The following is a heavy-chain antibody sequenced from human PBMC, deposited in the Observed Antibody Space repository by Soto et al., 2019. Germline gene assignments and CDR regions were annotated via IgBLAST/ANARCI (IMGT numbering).Heavy chain of an antibody. Sequence: QVQLQESGPGLVKPSQTLSLTCTVSGGSISSGGYYWSWIRQHPGKGLEWIGYIYYCGSTYYNPSLKSRVTISVETTKNQFSLKLSSVTAADTAVYYCARAVVGATRPRKFDYWGQGTLVTVSS. CDR1: GGSISSGGYY. D-gene: IGHD1-26*01. J-gene: IGHJ4*02. CDR2: IYYCGST. V-gene: IGHV4-31*03. CDR3: ARAVVGATRPRKFDY.